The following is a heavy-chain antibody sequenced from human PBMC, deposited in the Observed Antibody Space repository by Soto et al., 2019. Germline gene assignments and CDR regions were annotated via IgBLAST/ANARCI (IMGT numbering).Heavy chain of an antibody. CDR2: ISWNGGSI. D-gene: IGHD2-2*01. CDR3: AKGWDLVPAAPFDP. CDR1: GFTFDDYA. Sequence: EVQLVESGGGLVQPGRSLRLSCAASGFTFDDYAMHWVRQAPGKGLEWVSGISWNGGSIGYADSVKGRFTISRDNAKNSLYLHMNSLRAEDTALYYWAKGWDLVPAAPFDPWGQGTLVTVSS. J-gene: IGHJ5*02. V-gene: IGHV3-9*01.